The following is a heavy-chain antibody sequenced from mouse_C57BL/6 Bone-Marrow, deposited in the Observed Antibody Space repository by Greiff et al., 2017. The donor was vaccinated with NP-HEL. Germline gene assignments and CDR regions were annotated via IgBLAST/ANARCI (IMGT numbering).Heavy chain of an antibody. CDR1: GYTFTSYG. CDR3: ARHGSSYYYAMDY. Sequence: VQRVESGAELARPGASVKLSCKASGYTFTSYGISWVKQRTGQGLEWIGEIYPRSGNTYYNEKFKGKATLTADKSSSTAYMELRSLTSEDSAVYFCARHGSSYYYAMDYWGQGTSVTVSS. J-gene: IGHJ4*01. V-gene: IGHV1-81*01. D-gene: IGHD1-1*01. CDR2: IYPRSGNT.